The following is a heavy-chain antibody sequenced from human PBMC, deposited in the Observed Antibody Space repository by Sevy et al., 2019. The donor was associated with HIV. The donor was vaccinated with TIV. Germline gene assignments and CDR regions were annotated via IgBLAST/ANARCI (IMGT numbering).Heavy chain of an antibody. V-gene: IGHV1-2*02. J-gene: IGHJ6*02. CDR3: ARLTTKPTSDLYGMDV. D-gene: IGHD4-17*01. CDR1: DYIFTDYY. CDR2: INSDSGVT. Sequence: ASVKVSCKASDYIFTDYYIHWVRQAPGQGLEWMAWINSDSGVTNYAQRFQGEVTVTRDTSLNTAYLDLSRLKSNDTAIYFCARLTTKPTSDLYGMDVWGQGTTVTVSS.